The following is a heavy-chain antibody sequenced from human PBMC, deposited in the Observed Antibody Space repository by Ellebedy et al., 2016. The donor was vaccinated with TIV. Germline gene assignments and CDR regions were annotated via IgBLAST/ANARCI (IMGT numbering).Heavy chain of an antibody. CDR1: GFTFSSYG. Sequence: PGGSLRLSCAASGFTFSSYGMHWVRQAPGKGLEWVAVIWYYGSNKYYADSVKGRFTISRDNSKNTLYLQMNSLRAEDTAVYYCARDRGWWLPVDYWGQGTLVTVSS. V-gene: IGHV3-30*19. D-gene: IGHD2-15*01. CDR3: ARDRGWWLPVDY. CDR2: IWYYGSNK. J-gene: IGHJ4*02.